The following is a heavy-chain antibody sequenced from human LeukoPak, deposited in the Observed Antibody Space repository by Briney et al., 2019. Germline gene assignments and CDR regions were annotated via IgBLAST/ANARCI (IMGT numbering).Heavy chain of an antibody. D-gene: IGHD6-13*01. V-gene: IGHV4-4*07. Sequence: SETLSLTCTVSGGSISSYYWSWLRQPAGQALDWIGRIYTSGNTNYNPSLKGRVTMSVDTSKNQFSLNLSSVTAADTAVYYCARGRGSSWYYFDYWGQGTLVTVSS. CDR2: IYTSGNT. CDR1: GGSISSYY. CDR3: ARGRGSSWYYFDY. J-gene: IGHJ4*02.